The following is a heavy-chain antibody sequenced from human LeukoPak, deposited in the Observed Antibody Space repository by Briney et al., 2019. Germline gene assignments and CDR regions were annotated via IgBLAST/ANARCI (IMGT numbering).Heavy chain of an antibody. Sequence: ASVKVSCEASGYTFTGYYMHWVRQAPGQGLEWMGWINPNSGGTNYAQKFQGRVTMTRDTSISTAYMELSRLRSDDTAVYYCARDVDSSSVLGYWGQGTLVTVSS. V-gene: IGHV1-2*02. D-gene: IGHD6-6*01. CDR2: INPNSGGT. J-gene: IGHJ4*02. CDR3: ARDVDSSSVLGY. CDR1: GYTFTGYY.